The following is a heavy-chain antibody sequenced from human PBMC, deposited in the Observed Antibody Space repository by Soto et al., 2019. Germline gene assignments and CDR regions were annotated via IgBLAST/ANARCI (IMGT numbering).Heavy chain of an antibody. V-gene: IGHV3-30*18. CDR3: AKNLDYGFRLQVIFDY. D-gene: IGHD3-10*01. Sequence: GCLLLSCTASGFTFSSYGMHWVRQAPGKGLKWVAVISYDGSNKYYADSVKVRFTISRDNSKNTLYLQMNSLRAEDTAVYYCAKNLDYGFRLQVIFDYWGQGTLVTVSS. J-gene: IGHJ4*02. CDR1: GFTFSSYG. CDR2: ISYDGSNK.